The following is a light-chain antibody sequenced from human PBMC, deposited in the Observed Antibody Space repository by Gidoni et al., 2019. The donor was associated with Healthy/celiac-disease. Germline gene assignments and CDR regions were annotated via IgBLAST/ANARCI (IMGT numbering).Light chain of an antibody. J-gene: IGLJ2*01. Sequence: QSALTQPRSVSGSPGQSVTISCTGTSSEVGGYNYVSWYQQHPGKAPKRMIYDVSKRPSGVPDRFSGSKSGNTASLTISGLQAEDEADYYCCSYAGSYREFGGGTKLTVL. V-gene: IGLV2-11*01. CDR1: SSEVGGYNY. CDR3: CSYAGSYRE. CDR2: DVS.